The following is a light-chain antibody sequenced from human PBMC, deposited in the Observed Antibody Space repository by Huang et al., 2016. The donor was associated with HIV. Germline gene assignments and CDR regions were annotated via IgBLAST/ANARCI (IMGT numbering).Light chain of an antibody. CDR1: QSLRHRNGLNY. Sequence: DVVMTQSPLSLPVPPGEPASISCRSSQSLRHRNGLNYLDWYLKKPGQSPQLLIHLGSSRASGVPDRFSCGGSGTDFSLNISRVVAEDAGIYYCMEALQTPYTFGQGTKLEIK. CDR2: LGS. J-gene: IGKJ2*01. V-gene: IGKV2-28*01. CDR3: MEALQTPYT.